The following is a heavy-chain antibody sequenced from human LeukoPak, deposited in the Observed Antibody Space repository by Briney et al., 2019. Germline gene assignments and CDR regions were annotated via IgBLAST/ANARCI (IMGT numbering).Heavy chain of an antibody. J-gene: IGHJ4*02. D-gene: IGHD3-22*01. CDR1: GGSISSYY. CDR3: ARDGDYYDSSGHGDY. CDR2: IYTSGST. V-gene: IGHV4-4*07. Sequence: SETLSLTCTVPGGSISSYYWSWIRQPAGKGLEWIGRIYTSGSTNYNPSLKSRVTMSVDTSKNQFSLKLSSVTAADTAVYYCARDGDYYDSSGHGDYWGQGTLVTVSS.